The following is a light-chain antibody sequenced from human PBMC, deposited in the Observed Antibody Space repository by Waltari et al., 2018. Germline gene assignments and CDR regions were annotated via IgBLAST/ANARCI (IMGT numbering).Light chain of an antibody. CDR2: DVS. Sequence: QSALTQPASVSGSPGQSITISCTGTRSHVGGYNYVSWYQQHPGKAPKLLIYDVSNRPSGVSNRFSGSKSGTTASLTISGLQAEDEADYYCSSYTSSSTLVFGGGTKLTVL. J-gene: IGLJ2*01. CDR1: RSHVGGYNY. CDR3: SSYTSSSTLV. V-gene: IGLV2-14*03.